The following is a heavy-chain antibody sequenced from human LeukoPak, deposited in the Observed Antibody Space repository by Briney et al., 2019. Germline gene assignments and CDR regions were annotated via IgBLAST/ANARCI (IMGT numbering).Heavy chain of an antibody. CDR2: ISSSSSTI. D-gene: IGHD5-18*01. CDR1: GFTFSSYS. Sequence: GGSLRLSCAASGFTFSSYSMNWVRQAPGKGLEWVSSISSSSSTIYYADSVKGRFTISRDNAKNSLYLQMNSLRAEDTAVYYCARDHGEQLWSHPHFDYWGQGTLVTVSS. V-gene: IGHV3-48*01. CDR3: ARDHGEQLWSHPHFDY. J-gene: IGHJ4*02.